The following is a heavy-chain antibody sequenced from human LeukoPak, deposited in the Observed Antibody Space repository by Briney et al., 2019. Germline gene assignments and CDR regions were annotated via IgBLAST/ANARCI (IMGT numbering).Heavy chain of an antibody. CDR1: GFTFSSYA. Sequence: PGGSLRLSCAASGFTFSSYAMSWVRQAPGKGLEWVSAISGSGGSTYYADSVKGRFTISRDNSKNTLYLQMTRLRAEDTAVYYCAKVSVGARDYWGQGTLVTVSS. J-gene: IGHJ4*02. CDR2: ISGSGGST. V-gene: IGHV3-23*01. CDR3: AKVSVGARDY. D-gene: IGHD1-26*01.